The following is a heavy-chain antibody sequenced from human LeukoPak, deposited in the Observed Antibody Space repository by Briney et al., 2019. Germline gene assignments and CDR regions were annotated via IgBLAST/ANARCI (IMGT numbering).Heavy chain of an antibody. CDR3: ARSSYYYGSGSFDY. CDR1: GFTFSSYA. CDR2: ISSSSSTI. Sequence: SGGSLRLSCATSGFTFSSYAMSWVRQAPGKGLEWVSYISSSSSTIYYADSVKGRFTISRDNAKNSLYLQMNSLRAEDTAVYYCARSSYYYGSGSFDYWGQGTLVTVSS. J-gene: IGHJ4*02. D-gene: IGHD3-10*01. V-gene: IGHV3-48*04.